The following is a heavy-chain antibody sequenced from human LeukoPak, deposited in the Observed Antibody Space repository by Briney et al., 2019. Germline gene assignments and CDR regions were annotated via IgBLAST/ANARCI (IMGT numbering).Heavy chain of an antibody. J-gene: IGHJ6*02. CDR1: GLTVSSNY. CDR3: ARDGNYGMDV. Sequence: PGGSLRLSCAVSGLTVSSNYWSWVRQAPGKGLEWVSIIYSGGNAYYAGSVKGRFTISRDTSKNTLYLQMNSLRAEDAAVYYCARDGNYGMDVWGQGTTVTVSS. CDR2: IYSGGNA. V-gene: IGHV3-53*01. D-gene: IGHD1-1*01.